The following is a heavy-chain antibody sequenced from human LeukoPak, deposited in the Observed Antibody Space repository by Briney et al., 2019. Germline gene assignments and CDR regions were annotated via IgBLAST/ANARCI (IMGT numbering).Heavy chain of an antibody. V-gene: IGHV3-23*01. D-gene: IGHD6-19*01. CDR2: IGGGGPTT. CDR3: ARGFLGGTDQYFDS. J-gene: IGHJ4*02. CDR1: GFTFSTYA. Sequence: GGSLKLSCAASGFTFSTYARNWVRQAPAKGLEGVSTIGGGGPTTDYADSVEDRFTISRDNSKNTLYLQMNSLRAEDTAVYFCARGFLGGTDQYFDSWGQGTLVTVSS.